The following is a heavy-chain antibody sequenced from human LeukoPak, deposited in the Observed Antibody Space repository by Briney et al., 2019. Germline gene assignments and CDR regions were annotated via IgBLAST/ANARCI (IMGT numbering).Heavy chain of an antibody. D-gene: IGHD2-21*02. J-gene: IGHJ5*02. CDR1: DYSITYGYF. Sequence: SETLSLTCAVSDYSITYGYFWSWIRQPPGKGLEWIGSISHSGSPHYSPTLESRVTISRDTSENKFSLKMTSVTAADTAVYFCARVVRPLGDFDPWGQGPLVIISS. CDR3: ARVVRPLGDFDP. V-gene: IGHV4-38-2*01. CDR2: ISHSGSP.